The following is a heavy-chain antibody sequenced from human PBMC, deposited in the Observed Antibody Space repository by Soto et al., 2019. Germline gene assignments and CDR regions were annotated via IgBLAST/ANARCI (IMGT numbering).Heavy chain of an antibody. Sequence: EVQLEESGGGLVQPGGSLTLSCAASGFTFSDHYLDWVRQAPGKGLEWIGRIRDTAHSYTRDYAASVKGRFTISRDDSQNSMFLQMNSLKTEASATYYCGRIHLARDKYFDLWGRSTLVTVSS. J-gene: IGHJ2*01. D-gene: IGHD2-15*01. CDR1: GFTFSDHY. CDR3: GRIHLARDKYFDL. V-gene: IGHV3-72*01. CDR2: IRDTAHSYTR.